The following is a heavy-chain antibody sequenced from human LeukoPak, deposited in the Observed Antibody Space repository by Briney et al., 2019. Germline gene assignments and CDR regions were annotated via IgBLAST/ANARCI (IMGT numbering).Heavy chain of an antibody. Sequence: PGGSLRLSCAASGFTFSSYAMHWVRQAPGKGLEYVSAISSNGGSTYYADSVKGRFTISRDNSKNTLYLQMGSLRAEDMAVYYCAREDWELYFDYWGQGTLVTVSS. D-gene: IGHD1-26*01. J-gene: IGHJ4*02. V-gene: IGHV3-64*02. CDR3: AREDWELYFDY. CDR1: GFTFSSYA. CDR2: ISSNGGST.